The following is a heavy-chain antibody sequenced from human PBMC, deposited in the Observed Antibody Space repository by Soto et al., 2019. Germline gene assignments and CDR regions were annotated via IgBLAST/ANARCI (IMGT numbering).Heavy chain of an antibody. CDR3: ARRGSGSLYYYYGMDV. V-gene: IGHV4-34*01. D-gene: IGHD3-10*01. CDR1: GGSFSGYY. Sequence: SETLSLTCAVYGGSFSGYYWSWIRQPPGKGLEWIGEINHSGSTNYNPSLKSRVTISVDTSKNQFSLKLSSVTAADTAVYYCARRGSGSLYYYYGMDVWGQGTTVTVSS. J-gene: IGHJ6*02. CDR2: INHSGST.